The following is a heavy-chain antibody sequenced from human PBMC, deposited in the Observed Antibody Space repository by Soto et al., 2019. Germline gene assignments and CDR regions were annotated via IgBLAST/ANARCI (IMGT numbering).Heavy chain of an antibody. J-gene: IGHJ4*02. CDR1: GYTFTSYD. Sequence: QVQLVQSGAEVKKPGASVKVSCKASGYTFTSYDINWVRQATGQGLEWMGWMNPNSGNTGYAQKFQGRVTMTRNTSISTASMEVSSLRSEDTAVYYCWGGRDYYGSGSYYNAVDYWGQGTLVTVSS. V-gene: IGHV1-8*01. CDR2: MNPNSGNT. CDR3: WGGRDYYGSGSYYNAVDY. D-gene: IGHD3-10*01.